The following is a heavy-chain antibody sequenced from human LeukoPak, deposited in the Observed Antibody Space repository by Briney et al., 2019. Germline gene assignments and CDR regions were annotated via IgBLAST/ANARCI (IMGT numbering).Heavy chain of an antibody. CDR1: GGTFSGYA. V-gene: IGHV1-69*06. CDR2: IIPIFGTA. D-gene: IGHD3-22*01. J-gene: IGHJ4*02. Sequence: GASVKVSCKASGGTFSGYAISWVRQAPGQGLEWMGGIIPIFGTANYAQKFQGRVTITADKSTSTAYMELSSLRAEDTAVYYCARRHRYYDSSGYYRGYYFDYWGQGTLVTVSS. CDR3: ARRHRYYDSSGYYRGYYFDY.